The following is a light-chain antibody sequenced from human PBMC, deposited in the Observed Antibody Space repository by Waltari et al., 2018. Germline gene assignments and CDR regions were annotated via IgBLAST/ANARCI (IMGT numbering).Light chain of an antibody. CDR1: ALPKKY. CDR3: CSTDSSGNHGV. V-gene: IGLV3-10*01. J-gene: IGLJ3*02. CDR2: EDR. Sequence: SYELTQPPSVSVSPGQTARLTCFGDALPKKYAYWYQQKSGQAPVLVIYEDRKRPSGIPGTVSGSRSGTMATLTISGAQVEEEADYYCCSTDSSGNHGVFGGGTKLTVL.